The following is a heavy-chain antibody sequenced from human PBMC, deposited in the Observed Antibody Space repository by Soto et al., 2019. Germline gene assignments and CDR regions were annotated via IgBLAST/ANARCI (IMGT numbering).Heavy chain of an antibody. Sequence: SETLSLTCTVSGGSISSGDYYWSWIRQPPGKGLEWIGYIYYSGSTYYNPPLKSRVTISVDTSKNQFSLKLSSVTAADTAVYYCARDQRIXXXXXXXXXXXWGXXTLVTVSS. J-gene: IGHJ5*01. CDR1: GGSISSGDYY. D-gene: IGHD1-26*01. V-gene: IGHV4-30-4*01. CDR3: ARDQRIXXXXXXXXXXX. CDR2: IYYSGST.